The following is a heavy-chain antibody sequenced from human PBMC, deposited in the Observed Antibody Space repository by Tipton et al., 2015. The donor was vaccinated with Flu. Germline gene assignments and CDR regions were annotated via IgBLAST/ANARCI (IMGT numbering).Heavy chain of an antibody. J-gene: IGHJ4*02. CDR3: ARLSYYDVDLKNFYFDY. Sequence: TLSLTCTVSGDSIRGTIYKWGWIRQPPGKRLELIGSIYPSGTTYYNPSLKSRVTISVDTSKSQFSLKLRSVTAADTAVYYCARLSYYDVDLKNFYFDYWGQGALVTVSS. V-gene: IGHV4-39*01. CDR1: GDSIRGTIYK. CDR2: IYPSGTT. D-gene: IGHD3-10*02.